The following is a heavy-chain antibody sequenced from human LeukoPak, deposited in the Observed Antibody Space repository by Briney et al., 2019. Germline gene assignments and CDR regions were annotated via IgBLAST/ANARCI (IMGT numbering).Heavy chain of an antibody. CDR1: GFTLSSYS. Sequence: GGSLRLSCAASGFTLSSYSMNWVRQAPGKGLEWVSSISSSSSYIYYAGSVKGRFTISRDNAKNSLYLQMNSLRAEDTAVYYCARDLYGSGSYYSYWGQGTLVTVSS. CDR2: ISSSSSYI. CDR3: ARDLYGSGSYYSY. V-gene: IGHV3-21*01. D-gene: IGHD3-10*01. J-gene: IGHJ4*02.